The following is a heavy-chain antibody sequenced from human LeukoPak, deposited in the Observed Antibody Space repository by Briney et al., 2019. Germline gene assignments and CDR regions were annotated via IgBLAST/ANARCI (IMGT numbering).Heavy chain of an antibody. V-gene: IGHV3-9*01. J-gene: IGHJ4*02. Sequence: GRSLRLSCAASGFTFDDYAMHWVRQAPEKGLEWVSGISWNSGSISYADSVKGRFTISRDNAKNSLFLQMNSLRAEDTAVYFCSRDPRPLDYWGQGTLVTVSS. CDR2: ISWNSGSI. CDR1: GFTFDDYA. D-gene: IGHD6-6*01. CDR3: SRDPRPLDY.